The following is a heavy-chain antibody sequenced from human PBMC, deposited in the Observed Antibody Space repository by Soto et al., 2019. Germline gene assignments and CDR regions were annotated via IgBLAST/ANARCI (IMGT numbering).Heavy chain of an antibody. Sequence: QVQLVESGGGVVQPGRSLRLSCAASGFTFTNYAIHWVRQAPGKGLEWVAVISYDGSHKYYADSVKGRITISRDNSKNTLYLQMNSLRVEDTAVYYCARKGDLTNWGSGNAFDVWGQGTMVTVSS. CDR1: GFTFTNYA. J-gene: IGHJ3*01. CDR2: ISYDGSHK. V-gene: IGHV3-30-3*01. D-gene: IGHD7-27*01. CDR3: ARKGDLTNWGSGNAFDV.